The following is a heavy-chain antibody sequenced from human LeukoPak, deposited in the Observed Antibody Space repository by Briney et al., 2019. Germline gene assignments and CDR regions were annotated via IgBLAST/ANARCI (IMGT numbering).Heavy chain of an antibody. Sequence: GGSLRLSSVASGFNFSHYGVNWVRQAPGKGLEGVAFIQCDESIKCYAGSGRGQFTISRDNSINTFYFQMNSLRAEDTAVYYCAKAPRGWLRLPTYFDYWGQGTLVTVSS. CDR1: GFNFSHYG. D-gene: IGHD5-12*01. CDR3: AKAPRGWLRLPTYFDY. V-gene: IGHV3-30*02. CDR2: IQCDESIK. J-gene: IGHJ4*02.